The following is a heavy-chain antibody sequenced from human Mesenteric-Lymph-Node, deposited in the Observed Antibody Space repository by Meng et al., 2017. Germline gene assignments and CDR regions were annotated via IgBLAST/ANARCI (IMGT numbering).Heavy chain of an antibody. CDR1: GDSVPRNSA. CDR2: TCCRSKWYN. CDR3: ARGSVAGTTT. J-gene: IGHJ5*02. Sequence: QVQLQQSGPGLVTPSQTLSLTCVISGDSVPRNSASRGLEWRGRTCCRSKWYNDYAVSVKSRITINPDTSKNQFSLQLNSVTPEDTAVYYCARGSVAGTTTWGQGTLVTVSS. V-gene: IGHV6-1*01. D-gene: IGHD6-19*01.